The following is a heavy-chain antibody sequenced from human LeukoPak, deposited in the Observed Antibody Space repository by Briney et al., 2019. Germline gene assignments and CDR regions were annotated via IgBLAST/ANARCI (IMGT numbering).Heavy chain of an antibody. CDR1: GGSISTSNYY. Sequence: SETLSLTCTVSGGSISTSNYYWGWIRQPPGKDLEWIGNIFYSGSTYYSPSLKSRVTISLDTSRNQFSLKLSSVTAADTAVYYCARDGVGVTTNLVYYYMDVWGKGTTVTVSS. CDR2: IFYSGST. CDR3: ARDGVGVTTNLVYYYMDV. J-gene: IGHJ6*03. D-gene: IGHD4-17*01. V-gene: IGHV4-39*07.